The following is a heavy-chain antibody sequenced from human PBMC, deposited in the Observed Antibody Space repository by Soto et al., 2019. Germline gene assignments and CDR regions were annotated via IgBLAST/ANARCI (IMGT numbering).Heavy chain of an antibody. Sequence: EVQLVESGGGLVQPGGSLKLSCAASGFTFSGSAMHWVRQASGKGLEWVGRIRSKANSYATAYAASVKGRFTISRDDSKNTAYLQMNSLNTEDTAVYYCTSLTTVTAFDYWGQGTLVTVSS. CDR3: TSLTTVTAFDY. CDR2: IRSKANSYAT. V-gene: IGHV3-73*01. J-gene: IGHJ4*02. CDR1: GFTFSGSA. D-gene: IGHD4-4*01.